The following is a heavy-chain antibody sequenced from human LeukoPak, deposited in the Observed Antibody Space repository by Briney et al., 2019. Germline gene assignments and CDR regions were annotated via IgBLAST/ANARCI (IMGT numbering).Heavy chain of an antibody. CDR2: TSPSSSTI. CDR3: ARSDCSGGACYSDY. V-gene: IGHV3-48*04. CDR1: GFTFSAYT. Sequence: PGGSLRLSCVASGFTFSAYTMNWVRQAPGKGLEWISYTSPSSSTIYYAASVQGRFTSSRDDAKNSLFLQLSSLRADDTAVYYCARSDCSGGACYSDYWGQGTLVTVSS. D-gene: IGHD2-15*01. J-gene: IGHJ4*02.